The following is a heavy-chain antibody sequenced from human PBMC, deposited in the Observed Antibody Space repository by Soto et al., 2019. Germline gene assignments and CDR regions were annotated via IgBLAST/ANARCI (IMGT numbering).Heavy chain of an antibody. Sequence: GGSLRLSCAAPEFTFSSYWISWVRQAPGKGLEWVANIKQDGSEKYYVDSVKGRFTISRENAKNSLYLQMNSLRDEDTAVYYCARDDWGVVVPAAMFDPWGQGTLVTVSS. CDR3: ARDDWGVVVPAAMFDP. CDR1: EFTFSSYW. V-gene: IGHV3-7*01. CDR2: IKQDGSEK. J-gene: IGHJ5*02. D-gene: IGHD2-2*01.